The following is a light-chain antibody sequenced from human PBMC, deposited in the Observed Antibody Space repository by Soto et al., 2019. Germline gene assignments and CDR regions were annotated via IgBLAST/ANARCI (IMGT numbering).Light chain of an antibody. CDR1: QVLYNY. CDR2: TAS. Sequence: DIQMTQSPSSLSASVGDRVTITCRASQVLYNYLAWYQQKPGDAPTPLFSTASTLQSGVRSRFGGRGSGTDFTLTISSLQPADVATYYCQQYSTAPFTFGGGTSVEIK. CDR3: QQYSTAPFT. V-gene: IGKV1-27*01. J-gene: IGKJ4*01.